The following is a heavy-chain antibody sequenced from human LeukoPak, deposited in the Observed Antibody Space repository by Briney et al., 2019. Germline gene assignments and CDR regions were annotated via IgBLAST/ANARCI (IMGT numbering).Heavy chain of an antibody. V-gene: IGHV3-48*03. Sequence: GGSLRLSCAASGFTFSSYEMNWVRQAPGKGLEWVSYISSSGSTIYYADSVKGRFTISRDNAKNSLYLQMNSLRAEDTAVYYCAKGGYDYALSASHLDYWGQGTLVTVSS. CDR2: ISSSGSTI. CDR1: GFTFSSYE. CDR3: AKGGYDYALSASHLDY. J-gene: IGHJ4*02. D-gene: IGHD3-16*01.